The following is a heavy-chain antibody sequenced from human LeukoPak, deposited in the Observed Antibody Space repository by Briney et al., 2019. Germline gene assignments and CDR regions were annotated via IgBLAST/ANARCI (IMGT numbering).Heavy chain of an antibody. J-gene: IGHJ4*02. Sequence: GGSLRLSCAASGFTFSTYWMHWVRQVPGKGLVWVSRINDDGNNIRYADSVKGRFTISRDNAKNTLYLQMSSLRAEDTAVYYCARGGISAAGRYPLDYWGQGTLVTVSS. CDR3: ARGGISAAGRYPLDY. CDR1: GFTFSTYW. CDR2: INDDGNNI. V-gene: IGHV3-74*01. D-gene: IGHD6-13*01.